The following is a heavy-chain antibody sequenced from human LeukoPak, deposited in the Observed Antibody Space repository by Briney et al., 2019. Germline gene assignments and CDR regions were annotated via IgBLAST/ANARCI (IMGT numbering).Heavy chain of an antibody. J-gene: IGHJ4*02. V-gene: IGHV1-18*01. D-gene: IGHD3-22*01. CDR1: GYTFTNYG. Sequence: ASVKVSCKASGYTFTNYGISWVRQAPGQGLEWMGWIIAYNGNTNYAQKLQGRVSLTTDTSTSTAYMELRSLRSDDTAVYYCARDRYYYDSSGYYPYYWGQGTLVTVSS. CDR2: IIAYNGNT. CDR3: ARDRYYYDSSGYYPYY.